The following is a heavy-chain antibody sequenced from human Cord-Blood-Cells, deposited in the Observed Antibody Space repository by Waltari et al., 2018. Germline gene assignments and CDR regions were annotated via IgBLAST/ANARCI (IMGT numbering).Heavy chain of an antibody. CDR2: IIPILGIA. CDR3: ASRRGRGNWFDP. J-gene: IGHJ5*02. CDR1: GGTFSSYA. Sequence: QVQLVQSGAEVKKPGSSVKVSCKASGGTFSSYAISWVRQAPGQGLEWMGRIIPILGIANYAQKFQGRVTITADKSTSTAYMELSSLRSEDTAVYYCASRRGRGNWFDPWGQGTLVTVSS. V-gene: IGHV1-69*09. D-gene: IGHD3-16*01.